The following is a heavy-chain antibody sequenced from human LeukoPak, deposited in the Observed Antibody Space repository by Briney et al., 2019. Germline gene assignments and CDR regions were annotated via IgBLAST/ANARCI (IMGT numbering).Heavy chain of an antibody. CDR1: GGSISSYY. CDR3: AREFRGYPPRLGY. CDR2: IYTSGST. V-gene: IGHV4-4*07. D-gene: IGHD3-22*01. Sequence: SETLSLTCTVSGGSISSYYWSWIRQPAGKGLEWIGRIYTSGSTNYHPSLTSRVTMSVDTSKHQFSLKLSSVTAADTAVYYCAREFRGYPPRLGYWGQGTLVTVSS. J-gene: IGHJ4*02.